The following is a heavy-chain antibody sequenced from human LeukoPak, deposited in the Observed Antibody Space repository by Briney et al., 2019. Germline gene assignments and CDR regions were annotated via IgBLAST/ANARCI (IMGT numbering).Heavy chain of an antibody. D-gene: IGHD5-18*01. Sequence: PGGFLRLSCAASGFIFSSYGMHWVRQAPGKGLEWVAFIRYDGSNKYYADSVRGRFTISRDNSKNTLYLQMNSLRLEDTAMYYCAKDYLGGYSYGSPFDCWGQGTLVTVSS. CDR1: GFIFSSYG. CDR3: AKDYLGGYSYGSPFDC. J-gene: IGHJ4*02. CDR2: IRYDGSNK. V-gene: IGHV3-30*02.